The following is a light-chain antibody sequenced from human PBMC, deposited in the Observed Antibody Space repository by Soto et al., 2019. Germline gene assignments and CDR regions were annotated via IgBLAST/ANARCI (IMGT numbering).Light chain of an antibody. CDR1: QSVSSSY. Sequence: EIVLTQSPGTLSLSPGERATLSCRASQSVSSSYLAWYQQKPGQAPRLLIYGASSRATGIPDRFSGSGSGTDLTLTISRLEPEDFAVYYCQQYGSSSWMFGQGTKVEIK. J-gene: IGKJ1*01. V-gene: IGKV3-20*01. CDR3: QQYGSSSWM. CDR2: GAS.